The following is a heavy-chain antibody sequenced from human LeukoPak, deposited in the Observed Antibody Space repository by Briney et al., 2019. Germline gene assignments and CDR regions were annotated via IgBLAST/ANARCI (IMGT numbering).Heavy chain of an antibody. CDR1: GYTFTGYY. Sequence: ASVKVSCKASGYTFTGYYMHWVRQAPGQGLEWMGWINPNSGGTNYAQKFQGRVTMTRDTSISTAYMELSSLRSEDTAVYYCARAIVVVPATTYYYMDVWGKGTTVTVSS. J-gene: IGHJ6*03. D-gene: IGHD2-2*01. CDR2: INPNSGGT. V-gene: IGHV1-2*02. CDR3: ARAIVVVPATTYYYMDV.